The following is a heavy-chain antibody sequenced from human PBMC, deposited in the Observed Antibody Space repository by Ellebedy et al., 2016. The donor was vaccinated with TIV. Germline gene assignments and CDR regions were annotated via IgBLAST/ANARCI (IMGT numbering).Heavy chain of an antibody. D-gene: IGHD3-10*01. CDR3: TRRYFGSGSDNWFDP. CDR1: GGSFSGYY. CDR2: INHSGST. J-gene: IGHJ5*02. Sequence: SETLSLXCAVYGGSFSGYYWSWIRQPPGKGLEWIGEINHSGSTNYNPSLKSRVTISVDTSKNQFSLRLSSVTAADTAMYYCTRRYFGSGSDNWFDPWGQGILVTVSS. V-gene: IGHV4-34*01.